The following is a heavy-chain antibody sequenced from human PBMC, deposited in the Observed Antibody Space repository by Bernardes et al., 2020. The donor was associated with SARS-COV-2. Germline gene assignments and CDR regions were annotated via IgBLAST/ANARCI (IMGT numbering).Heavy chain of an antibody. J-gene: IGHJ4*02. CDR1: GFTFDDYA. Sequence: SLRLSCAASGFTFDDYAMHWVWQAPGKGLEWVSGISWNSGSIGYADSVKGRFTISRDNAKNSLYLQMNSLRAEDTALYYCAKDTGYSSGGIDYWGQGTLVTVSS. CDR3: AKDTGYSSGGIDY. D-gene: IGHD6-19*01. V-gene: IGHV3-9*01. CDR2: ISWNSGSI.